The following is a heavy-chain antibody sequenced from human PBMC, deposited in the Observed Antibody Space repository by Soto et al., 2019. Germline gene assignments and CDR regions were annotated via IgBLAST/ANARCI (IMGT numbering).Heavy chain of an antibody. D-gene: IGHD4-17*01. Sequence: QVQLQESGPGLVKPSETLSLTCSVSGGSVSSYYWSWIRQPPGKGLEWFGYVYYSGTKYNPSLRSRVTISRDTSKNEFSLELTSVTAADTAVYYCARHPTYGDPPDYWGQGTLVTV. J-gene: IGHJ4*02. CDR1: GGSVSSYY. CDR3: ARHPTYGDPPDY. V-gene: IGHV4-59*02. CDR2: VYYSGT.